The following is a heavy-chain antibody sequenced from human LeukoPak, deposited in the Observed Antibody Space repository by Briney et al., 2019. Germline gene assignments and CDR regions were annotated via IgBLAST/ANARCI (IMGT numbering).Heavy chain of an antibody. J-gene: IGHJ4*02. CDR1: GGSISSSNW. Sequence: SETLSLTRAVSGGSISSSNWWSWVRQPPGKGLAWIVVTYDSGSTNYNSSLKSPVTISVDKSKNRFSMTLSSVTTADTAVYYCARVKDERMDYDIWTGYHRPAGVFDYWGQGTLVTVSS. D-gene: IGHD3-9*01. CDR2: TYDSGST. CDR3: ARVKDERMDYDIWTGYHRPAGVFDY. V-gene: IGHV4-4*02.